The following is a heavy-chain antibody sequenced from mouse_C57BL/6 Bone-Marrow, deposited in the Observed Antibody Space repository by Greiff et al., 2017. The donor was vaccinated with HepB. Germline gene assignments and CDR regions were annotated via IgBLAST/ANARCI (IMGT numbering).Heavy chain of an antibody. D-gene: IGHD3-2*02. J-gene: IGHJ3*01. CDR2: IYPSDGST. CDR1: GYTFTDHT. CDR3: AVMGSSGDVGFAY. Sequence: VQLQQSDAELVKPGASVKISCKVSGYTFTDHTIHWMKQRPEQGLEWIGYIYPSDGSTKYNEKFKGKATLTADKSSSTAYMQLNSLTSEDSAVYFCAVMGSSGDVGFAYWGQGTLVTVSA. V-gene: IGHV1-78*01.